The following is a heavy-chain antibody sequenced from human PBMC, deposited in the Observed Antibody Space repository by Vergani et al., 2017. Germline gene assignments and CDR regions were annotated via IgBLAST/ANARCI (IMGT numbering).Heavy chain of an antibody. CDR2: ISSNGGST. D-gene: IGHD5-12*01. CDR1: GFTFSSYA. Sequence: VQLVESGGGLVQPGGSLRLSCSASGFTFSSYAMHWVRQAPGKGLEYVSAISSNGGSTYYADSVKGRFTISRDNSKNTLYLQMNSLRAEDTAVYYGARGGAWLRLLGAFDIWGQGTMVTVSS. CDR3: ARGGAWLRLLGAFDI. J-gene: IGHJ3*02. V-gene: IGHV3-64*04.